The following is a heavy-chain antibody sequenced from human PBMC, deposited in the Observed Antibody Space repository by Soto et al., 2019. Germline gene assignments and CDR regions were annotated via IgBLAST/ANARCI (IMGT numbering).Heavy chain of an antibody. J-gene: IGHJ4*02. V-gene: IGHV1-2*04. Sequence: QVQLVQSGAEVKKPAASVKVYCKASGYTFTGYYMHWVRKATGQGLEWMGWINPNSGGTNDAQKFQGWVTMNRDTSISAAYMELSRRRSDDTAVYYCSRSPTSYSSSSLDYWCQGALVTVSS. CDR2: INPNSGGT. CDR3: SRSPTSYSSSSLDY. CDR1: GYTFTGYY. D-gene: IGHD6-6*01.